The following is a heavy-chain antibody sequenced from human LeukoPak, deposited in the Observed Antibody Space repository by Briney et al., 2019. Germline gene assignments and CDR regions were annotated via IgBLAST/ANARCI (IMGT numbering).Heavy chain of an antibody. V-gene: IGHV3-21*01. Sequence: GGSLRLSCAASGFTFSSYTMNWVRQAPGKGLEWVSSISSSSRYIYYADSLKGRFTISRDNAKNSLYLQMNSLRAEDTAVYYCARDRRYDYVWGSYRNDAFDIWGQGTMVTVPS. J-gene: IGHJ3*02. D-gene: IGHD3-16*02. CDR1: GFTFSSYT. CDR3: ARDRRYDYVWGSYRNDAFDI. CDR2: ISSSSRYI.